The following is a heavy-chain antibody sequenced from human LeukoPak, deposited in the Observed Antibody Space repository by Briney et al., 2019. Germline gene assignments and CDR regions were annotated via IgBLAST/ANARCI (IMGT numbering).Heavy chain of an antibody. CDR1: GYRFTNFW. D-gene: IGHD6-13*01. Sequence: GGSLEISREGSGYRFTNFWIGWGRPIPGKGPGWMGMIYPGDSDIRYSPSFQGQVSISADKSSSNAYLQWSSMQASDTAMYYCVRITDASRWYYFAYWGQGALVTVSS. CDR2: IYPGDSDI. J-gene: IGHJ4*02. CDR3: VRITDASRWYYFAY. V-gene: IGHV5-51*01.